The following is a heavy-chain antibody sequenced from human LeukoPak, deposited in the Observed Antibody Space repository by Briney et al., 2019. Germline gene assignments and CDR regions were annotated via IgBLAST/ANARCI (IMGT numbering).Heavy chain of an antibody. Sequence: PSETLSLTCTVSGVSMSSYYWSWLRQPPGKGLEWIGYIFYSGSTNYNPSLKSRVTLSVDTSKNQFSLKLGSVTAADTAVYYCARQPYMLGAYYFDYWGQGTLVTVSS. CDR3: ARQPYMLGAYYFDY. J-gene: IGHJ4*02. CDR1: GVSMSSYY. D-gene: IGHD1-26*01. CDR2: IFYSGST. V-gene: IGHV4-59*08.